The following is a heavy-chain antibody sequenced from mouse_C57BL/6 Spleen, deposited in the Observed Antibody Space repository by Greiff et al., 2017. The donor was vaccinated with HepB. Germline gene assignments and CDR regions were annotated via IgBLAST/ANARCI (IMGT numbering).Heavy chain of an antibody. D-gene: IGHD4-1*01. CDR1: GYTFTSYW. CDR3: ARGVNWDLGWFAY. J-gene: IGHJ3*01. V-gene: IGHV1-50*01. CDR2: IDPSDSYT. Sequence: QVQLQQPGAELVKPGASVKLSCKASGYTFTSYWMQWVKQRPGQGLEWIGEIDPSDSYTNYNQKLKGKATLPVDTSSSTAYMQLSSLTSEDSAVYYCARGVNWDLGWFAYWGQGTLVTVSA.